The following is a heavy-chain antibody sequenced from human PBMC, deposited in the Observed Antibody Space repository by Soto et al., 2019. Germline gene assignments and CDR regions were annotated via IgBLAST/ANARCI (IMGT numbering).Heavy chain of an antibody. J-gene: IGHJ5*02. CDR2: IIPMFGKV. V-gene: IGHV1-69*13. CDR1: GGTFSSYG. D-gene: IGHD3-10*01. Sequence: GASVKVSCKASGGTFSSYGISWGRQPPGQGLEWIGGIIPMFGKVKYAQKFQGRVTITADESTSTAYMELSSLTSEDTAMYYCARETSVRGVIITSSPWFDPWGQGTLVTV. CDR3: ARETSVRGVIITSSPWFDP.